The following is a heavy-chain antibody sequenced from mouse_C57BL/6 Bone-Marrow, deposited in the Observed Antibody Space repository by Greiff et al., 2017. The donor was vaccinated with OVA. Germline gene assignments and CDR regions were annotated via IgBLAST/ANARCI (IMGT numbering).Heavy chain of an antibody. CDR3: AITTVVPYAMDY. V-gene: IGHV1-50*01. CDR1: GYTFTSYW. J-gene: IGHJ4*01. CDR2: IDPSDSYT. D-gene: IGHD1-1*01. Sequence: QVQLQQPGAELVKPGASVKLSCKASGYTFTSYWMQWVKQRPGQGLEWIGEIDPSDSYTNYTQKIKGKATLTVDTSSSTAYMQLSSLTSEDSAVYYCAITTVVPYAMDYWGQGTSVTVSS.